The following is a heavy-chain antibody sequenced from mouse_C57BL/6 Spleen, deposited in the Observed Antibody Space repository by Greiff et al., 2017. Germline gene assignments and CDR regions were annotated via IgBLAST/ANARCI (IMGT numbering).Heavy chain of an antibody. Sequence: QVQLQQPGAELVKPGASVKMSCKASGYTFTSYWITWVKQRPGQGLEWIGDIYPGSGSTYYNEKFKSKATLTVDKSSSTAYMQLSSLTSGESAVYCCARDGSGWFAYWGPGTLVTVSA. D-gene: IGHD2-3*01. CDR3: ARDGSGWFAY. J-gene: IGHJ3*01. CDR2: IYPGSGST. CDR1: GYTFTSYW. V-gene: IGHV1-55*01.